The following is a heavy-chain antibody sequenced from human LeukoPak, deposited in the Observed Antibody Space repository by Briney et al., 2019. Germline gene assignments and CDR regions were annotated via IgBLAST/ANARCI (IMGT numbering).Heavy chain of an antibody. V-gene: IGHV3-9*01. CDR1: GFTFDNYA. Sequence: GGSLRPSCAASGFTFDNYAMHWVRQAPGKGLEWVSGISWNSGSIGYADSVKGRFTISRDNAKNSLYLQMNSLRAEDTALYYCAKDVSMGVYNAFDIWGQGTMVTVSS. CDR2: ISWNSGSI. D-gene: IGHD5/OR15-5a*01. J-gene: IGHJ3*02. CDR3: AKDVSMGVYNAFDI.